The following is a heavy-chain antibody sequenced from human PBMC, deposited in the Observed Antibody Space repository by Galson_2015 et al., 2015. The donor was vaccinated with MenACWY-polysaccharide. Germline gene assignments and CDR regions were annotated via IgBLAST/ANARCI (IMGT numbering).Heavy chain of an antibody. CDR2: INHSGST. V-gene: IGHV4-34*01. CDR3: ARESGRGYSYGLYYYYGMDV. D-gene: IGHD5-18*01. Sequence: ETLSLTCAVYGGSFSGYYWSWIRQPPGKGLEWIGEINHSGSTNYNPSLKSRVTISVDTSKNQFSLKLSSVTAADTAVYYCARESGRGYSYGLYYYYGMDVWGQGTTVTVSS. CDR1: GGSFSGYY. J-gene: IGHJ6*02.